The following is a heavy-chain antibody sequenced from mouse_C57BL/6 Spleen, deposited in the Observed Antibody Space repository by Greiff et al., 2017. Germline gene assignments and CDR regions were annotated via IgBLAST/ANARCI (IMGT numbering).Heavy chain of an antibody. V-gene: IGHV5-16*01. J-gene: IGHJ4*01. CDR1: GFTFSDYY. CDR3: ARGGIYYYGSSYAMDY. CDR2: ITYDGSST. Sequence: EVMLVESEGGLVQPGSSMKLSCTASGFTFSDYYMAWVRQVPEKGLEWVANITYDGSSTYYLDSLKSRFIISRDDAKNILYLQMSSVKSEDTATYYCARGGIYYYGSSYAMDYWGQGTSVTVSS. D-gene: IGHD1-1*01.